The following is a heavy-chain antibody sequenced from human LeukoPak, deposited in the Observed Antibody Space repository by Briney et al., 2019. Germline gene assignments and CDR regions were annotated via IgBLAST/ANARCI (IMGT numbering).Heavy chain of an antibody. V-gene: IGHV4-30-4*01. CDR1: GGSFSGYY. D-gene: IGHD3-9*01. Sequence: PAETLSLTCAVYGGSFSGYYWSWIRQPPGKGLEWIGYIYYSGSTYYNPSLKSRVTISVDTSKNQFSLKLSSVTAADTAVYYCARVNYYDILTDYWGQGTLVTVSS. J-gene: IGHJ4*02. CDR2: IYYSGST. CDR3: ARVNYYDILTDY.